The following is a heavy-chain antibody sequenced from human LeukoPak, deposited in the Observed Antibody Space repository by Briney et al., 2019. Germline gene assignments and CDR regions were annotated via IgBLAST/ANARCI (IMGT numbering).Heavy chain of an antibody. CDR1: GGSFSGYY. CDR3: ARHIGYGGNSPFDY. D-gene: IGHD5-12*01. CDR2: INHSGST. V-gene: IGHV4-34*01. J-gene: IGHJ4*02. Sequence: SETLSLTCAVYGGSFSGYYWSWIRQPPGKGLEWIGEINHSGSTNYNPSLKSRVTISVDTSKNQFSLKLSSVTAADTAVYYCARHIGYGGNSPFDYWGQGTLVTVSS.